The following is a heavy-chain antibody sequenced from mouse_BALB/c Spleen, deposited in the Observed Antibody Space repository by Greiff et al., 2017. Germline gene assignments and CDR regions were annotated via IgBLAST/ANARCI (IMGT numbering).Heavy chain of an antibody. CDR2: ISNGGGST. Sequence: EVKLMESGGGLVQPGGSLKLSCAASGFTFSSYTMSWVRQTPEKRLEWVAYISNGGGSTYYPDTVKGRFTISRDNAKNTLYLQMSSLKSEDTAMYYCARHALGYYDAMDYWGQGTSVTVSS. J-gene: IGHJ4*01. V-gene: IGHV5-12-2*01. CDR3: ARHALGYYDAMDY. D-gene: IGHD2-2*01. CDR1: GFTFSSYT.